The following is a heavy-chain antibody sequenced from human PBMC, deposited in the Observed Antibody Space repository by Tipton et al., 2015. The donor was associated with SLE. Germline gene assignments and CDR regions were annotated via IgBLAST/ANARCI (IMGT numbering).Heavy chain of an antibody. V-gene: IGHV4-34*01. D-gene: IGHD4-23*01. CDR2: INHSGST. CDR3: ARGGGTDAFDI. Sequence: TLSLTCAVYGGSFSGYYWSWIRQPPGKGLEWIGEINHSGSTNYNPSLKSRVTISVDTSKNQFSLKLSSVTAADTAVHYCARGGGTDAFDIWGQGTMVTVSS. CDR1: GGSFSGYY. J-gene: IGHJ3*02.